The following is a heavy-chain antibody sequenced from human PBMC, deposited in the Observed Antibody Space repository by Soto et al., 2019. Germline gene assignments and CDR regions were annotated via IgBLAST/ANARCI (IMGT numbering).Heavy chain of an antibody. V-gene: IGHV4-59*08. D-gene: IGHD3-16*01. Sequence: PSETLSLTCTVSGGSISSYYWSWIRQPPGKGLEWVGYVSTSGSTDFNPSLKSRVTISVDTSKNQVSLKLRSVTAADTAVYYCARHGGTFDPWGHATLVTVS. CDR2: VSTSGST. J-gene: IGHJ5*02. CDR1: GGSISSYY. CDR3: ARHGGTFDP.